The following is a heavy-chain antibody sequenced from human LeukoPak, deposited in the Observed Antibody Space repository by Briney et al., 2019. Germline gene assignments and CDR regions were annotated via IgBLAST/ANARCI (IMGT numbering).Heavy chain of an antibody. CDR3: AKDCHDAFDI. Sequence: PGGSLRLSCAASGFTFSSYSMNWVRQAPGKGLEWVSSISSGSSYIYYADSVKGRFTISRDNAKNSLYLQMNSLRAEDTAVYYCAKDCHDAFDIWGQGTMVTVSS. J-gene: IGHJ3*02. CDR2: ISSGSSYI. V-gene: IGHV3-21*04. CDR1: GFTFSSYS.